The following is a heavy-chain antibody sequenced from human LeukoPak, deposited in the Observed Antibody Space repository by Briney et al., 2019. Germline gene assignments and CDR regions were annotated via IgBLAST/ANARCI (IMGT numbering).Heavy chain of an antibody. V-gene: IGHV3-7*01. J-gene: IGHJ3*02. CDR2: IKQYGREK. D-gene: IGHD1-7*01. CDR3: ARVMRRAARTGTRPQSNAFDI. CDR1: GFTFSSWW. Sequence: PGGSLRLSCSASGFTFSSWWMSWVRQAPGKGLDWVANIKQYGREKYYVDAVKGRCTISRDNAKNSLYLQMNSLRAADTAVSYCARVMRRAARTGTRPQSNAFDIWGQGTMVTVSS.